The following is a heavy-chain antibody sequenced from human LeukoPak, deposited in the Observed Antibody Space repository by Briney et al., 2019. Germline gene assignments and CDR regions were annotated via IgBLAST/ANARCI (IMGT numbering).Heavy chain of an antibody. CDR2: IWYDGSNK. V-gene: IGHV3-33*01. D-gene: IGHD2-2*02. J-gene: IGHJ3*02. Sequence: PGGSLRLSCAASGFTFSSYGMHWVRQAPGKGLEWVGSIWYDGSNKYYGDSVKGRFAISRDNSKNTLYVQMNSLRAEDTAVYYCARGGEYCPGNSCNKPHDALDIWGQGTLVTVSS. CDR1: GFTFSSYG. CDR3: ARGGEYCPGNSCNKPHDALDI.